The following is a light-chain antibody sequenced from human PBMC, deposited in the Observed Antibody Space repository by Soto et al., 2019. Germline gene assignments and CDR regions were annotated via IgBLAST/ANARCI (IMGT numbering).Light chain of an antibody. V-gene: IGLV2-14*01. CDR3: SSYTSSSTVI. CDR1: SSDIGGYNY. J-gene: IGLJ2*01. Sequence: QSALTQPASVSGSPGQSITISCTGTSSDIGGYNYVSWYQQHPGKAPKLMIYEVSHRPSGVSNHFSGSKSGNTASLTISGLQAEDEADYYCSSYTSSSTVIFGGGTKVTVL. CDR2: EVS.